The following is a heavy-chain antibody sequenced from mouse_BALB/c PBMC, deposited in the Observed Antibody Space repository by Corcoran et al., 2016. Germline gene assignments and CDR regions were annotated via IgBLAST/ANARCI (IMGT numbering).Heavy chain of an antibody. D-gene: IGHD4-1*01. Sequence: QIQLVQYGPELKKTGETVTISCKASGCTLTNYGMNWVKQAPGKGLKWMGWINTYTGEPTYADDFKGRFAFSLETSASTAYLQINNLKNEDTATYFCATGTYFDVWGAGTTVTVSS. J-gene: IGHJ1*01. CDR3: ATGTYFDV. CDR1: GCTLTNYG. CDR2: INTYTGEP. V-gene: IGHV9-3-1*01.